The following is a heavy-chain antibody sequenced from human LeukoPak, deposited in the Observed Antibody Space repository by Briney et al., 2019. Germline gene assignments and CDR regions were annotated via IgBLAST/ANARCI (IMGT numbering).Heavy chain of an antibody. Sequence: GGSLRLSCAASRFIFSSYSMNWVRQAPGKGLEWVSYIRSTGNTIYYADSVKGRFTISRDNAKNSLDLQMNSLRAEDTAVYYCTRDPSALDYWGPGTLVTVSS. CDR3: TRDPSALDY. CDR2: IRSTGNTI. D-gene: IGHD3-10*01. J-gene: IGHJ4*02. CDR1: RFIFSSYS. V-gene: IGHV3-48*01.